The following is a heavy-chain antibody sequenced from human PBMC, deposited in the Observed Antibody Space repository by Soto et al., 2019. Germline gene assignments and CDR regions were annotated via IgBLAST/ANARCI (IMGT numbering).Heavy chain of an antibody. CDR2: IYYSGST. V-gene: IGHV4-30-4*01. D-gene: IGHD6-13*01. CDR1: GGSISSGDYY. J-gene: IGHJ5*02. CDR3: ARVGAAAGLDP. Sequence: SETLSLTCTVSGGSISSGDYYWSWIRQPPGKGLEWIGYIYYSGSTYYNPSLKSRVTISVDTSKTQFSLKLSSVTAADTAVYYCARVGAAAGLDPWGQGTLVTVSS.